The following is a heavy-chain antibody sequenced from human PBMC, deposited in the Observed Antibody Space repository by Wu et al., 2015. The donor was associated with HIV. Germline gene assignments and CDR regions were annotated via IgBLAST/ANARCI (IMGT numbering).Heavy chain of an antibody. V-gene: IGHV1-69*13. CDR3: ARGDYYDSSNGAEYFQH. CDR1: GGTFSSYA. CDR2: IIPIFGTA. J-gene: IGHJ1*01. D-gene: IGHD3-22*01. Sequence: QVQLVQSGAEVKKPGSSVKVSCKASGGTFSSYAISWVRQAPGQGLEWMGRIIPIFGTANYAQKFQGRVTITADESTSTAYMELRSLRSDDTAVYYCARGDYYDSSNGAEYFQHWGQGTLVTVFS.